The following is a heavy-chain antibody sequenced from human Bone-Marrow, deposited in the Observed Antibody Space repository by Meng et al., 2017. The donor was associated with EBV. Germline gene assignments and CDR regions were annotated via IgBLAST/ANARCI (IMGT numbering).Heavy chain of an antibody. V-gene: IGHV1-69*01. Sequence: GPLVPSGAEGKKPWSPVKVSCQAFGGPFSSYAISWVRQAPGQGLEWMGGIIPIFGTANYAQKFQGRVTITADESTSTAYMELSSLRSEDTAVYYCARDSDILTGPGGYWGQGTLVTVSS. J-gene: IGHJ4*02. CDR3: ARDSDILTGPGGY. CDR2: IIPIFGTA. CDR1: GGPFSSYA. D-gene: IGHD3-9*01.